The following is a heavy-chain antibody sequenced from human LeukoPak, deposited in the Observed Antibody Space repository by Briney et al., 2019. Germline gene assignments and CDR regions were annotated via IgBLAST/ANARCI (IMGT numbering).Heavy chain of an antibody. Sequence: KASETLSLTCTVTGGSFSTYYWSWIRQPPGKGLEWIGEINHSGSTNYNPSLKSRVTISVDTSKNQFSLKLSSVTAADTAVYYCARGQTYCGGDCYPYWGQGTLVTVSS. CDR3: ARGQTYCGGDCYPY. D-gene: IGHD2-21*02. V-gene: IGHV4-34*01. J-gene: IGHJ4*02. CDR1: GGSFSTYY. CDR2: INHSGST.